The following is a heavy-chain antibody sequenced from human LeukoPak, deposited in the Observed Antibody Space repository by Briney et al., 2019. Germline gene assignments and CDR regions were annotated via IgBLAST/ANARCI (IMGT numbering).Heavy chain of an antibody. D-gene: IGHD3-22*01. CDR2: ISTSGSTK. Sequence: GGSLRLSCAASGFTLSSYEVNWVRQAPGKGLEWVSYISTSGSTKYYADSVKGRFTISRDNAKNTLYLQMNSLRADDTAVYYCAKGGLVTTLDYWGQGTLVTVSS. J-gene: IGHJ4*02. CDR1: GFTLSSYE. CDR3: AKGGLVTTLDY. V-gene: IGHV3-48*03.